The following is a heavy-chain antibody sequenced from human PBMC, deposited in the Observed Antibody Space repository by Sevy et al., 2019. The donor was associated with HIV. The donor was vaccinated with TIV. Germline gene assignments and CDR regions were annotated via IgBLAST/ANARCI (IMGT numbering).Heavy chain of an antibody. CDR2: ISHDGINE. V-gene: IGHV3-30*18. D-gene: IGHD1-26*01. Sequence: GGSLRRSCIGSGFSFSYYGIHWVRQAPGKGLDWVALISHDGINEYYADSVKGRFTIPRDNSKNTVCLEMNSLRNEDTAIYFCANAYSGSYSHSYLYALDVWGQGTTVTVSS. CDR3: ANAYSGSYSHSYLYALDV. J-gene: IGHJ6*02. CDR1: GFSFSYYG.